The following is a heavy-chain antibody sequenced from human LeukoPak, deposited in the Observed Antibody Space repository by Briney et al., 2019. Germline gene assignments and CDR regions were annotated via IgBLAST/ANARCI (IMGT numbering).Heavy chain of an antibody. J-gene: IGHJ4*02. V-gene: IGHV3-48*01. CDR2: ISSSSGTI. CDR1: GFTFSGYS. D-gene: IGHD6-13*01. CDR3: ARALTSSWYGDY. Sequence: GGSLRLSCSASGFTFSGYSMNRVRQAPGKGLEWVSYISSSSGTIYYADSVKGRFTISRDNAKNSLYLQMNSLRAEDTAVYYCARALTSSWYGDYWGQGTLVTVSS.